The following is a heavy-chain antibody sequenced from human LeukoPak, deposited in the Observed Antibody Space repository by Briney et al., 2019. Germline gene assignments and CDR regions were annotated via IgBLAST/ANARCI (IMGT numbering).Heavy chain of an antibody. J-gene: IGHJ1*01. CDR3: ARSHSPPTRITIFGVAPKE. CDR1: GFTFSSYA. Sequence: GRSLRLSCAASGFTFSSYAMNWVRQAPGKGLEWVSSISSSSSYIYYADSVKGRFTISRDNAKNSLYLQMNSLRAEDTAVYYCARSHSPPTRITIFGVAPKEWGQGTLVTVSS. CDR2: ISSSSSYI. V-gene: IGHV3-21*01. D-gene: IGHD3-3*01.